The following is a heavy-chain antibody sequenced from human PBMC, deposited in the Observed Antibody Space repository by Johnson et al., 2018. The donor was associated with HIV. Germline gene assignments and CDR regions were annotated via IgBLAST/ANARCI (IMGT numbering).Heavy chain of an antibody. J-gene: IGHJ3*02. D-gene: IGHD2-2*01. CDR3: ARSGYCTTSSCTDDAFDI. Sequence: QVQLVESGGGVVQPGRSLRLSCAASGFTFSSYGMHWVRQAPGKGLEWVAVIWYDGSNKYYADSVTGRFTISRDNAKNTLYLKMNSLRAEDTAVYYCARSGYCTTSSCTDDAFDIWGQGTMVTVSS. V-gene: IGHV3-33*08. CDR1: GFTFSSYG. CDR2: IWYDGSNK.